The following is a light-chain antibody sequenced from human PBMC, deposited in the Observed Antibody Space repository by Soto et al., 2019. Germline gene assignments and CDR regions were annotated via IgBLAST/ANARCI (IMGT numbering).Light chain of an antibody. CDR1: SSDIGNYDF. CDR3: SSYTTCTSFIL. V-gene: IGLV2-14*01. J-gene: IGLJ2*01. CDR2: EVS. Sequence: QSVLTQPASVSGSPGQSITISCTGTSSDIGNYDFVSWYQQVPGTAPKAMIYEVSSRPSGVSNRFSGSKSGNTASLTISGLQAEDEAYYYCSSYTTCTSFILFGGGTKLTVL.